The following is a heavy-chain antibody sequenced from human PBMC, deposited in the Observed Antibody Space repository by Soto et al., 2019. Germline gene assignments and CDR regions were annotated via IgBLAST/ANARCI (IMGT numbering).Heavy chain of an antibody. CDR3: ASRHYYDTPGHFEY. Sequence: EVQMLESGGGLVQPGGSLRLSCAASGFTLRNYAMSWVRQAPGKGLEWVSDISGTGGSTYYADFVKGRFTISRDNSKNTLYLQMNSLRAEDTAVYYCASRHYYDTPGHFEYWGQGTLVTVSS. J-gene: IGHJ4*02. CDR1: GFTLRNYA. CDR2: ISGTGGST. V-gene: IGHV3-23*01. D-gene: IGHD3-22*01.